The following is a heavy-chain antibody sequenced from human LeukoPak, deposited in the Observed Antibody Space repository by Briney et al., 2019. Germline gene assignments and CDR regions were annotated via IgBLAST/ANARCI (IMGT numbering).Heavy chain of an antibody. Sequence: SETLSLTCTVSGASISSYYWTWIRHPAGKGPEWIGRLYSSGSTNYNPSLKSRVTMSVDTSNNQFSLKLSSVTAADTAIYYCASYTGSNAYYAYWGQGILVTVSS. D-gene: IGHD2-8*02. CDR2: LYSSGST. CDR3: ASYTGSNAYYAY. V-gene: IGHV4-4*07. J-gene: IGHJ4*02. CDR1: GASISSYY.